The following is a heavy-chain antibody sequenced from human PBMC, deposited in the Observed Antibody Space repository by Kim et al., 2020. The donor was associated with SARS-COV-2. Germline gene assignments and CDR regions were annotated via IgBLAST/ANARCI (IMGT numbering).Heavy chain of an antibody. Sequence: GGSLRLSCAASGFTFSNYDMNWVRQAPGKGLEWVSYITTSSNSIYYADSVKGRFTISRDNAKNSLYLQMNSLRDEDTAVYYCARENPLYSSGWHNWIDPWGQGTLVTVSS. J-gene: IGHJ5*02. CDR1: GFTFSNYD. V-gene: IGHV3-48*02. D-gene: IGHD6-19*01. CDR2: ITTSSNSI. CDR3: ARENPLYSSGWHNWIDP.